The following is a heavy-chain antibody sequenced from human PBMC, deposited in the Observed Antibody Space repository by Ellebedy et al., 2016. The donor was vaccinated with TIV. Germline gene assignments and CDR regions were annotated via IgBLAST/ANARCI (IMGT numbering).Heavy chain of an antibody. J-gene: IGHJ2*01. CDR1: GDSVSTNRAA. CDR3: ARGLQLWLQWYFDL. D-gene: IGHD5-18*01. CDR2: TYYRSQWYK. V-gene: IGHV6-1*01. Sequence: SQTLSLTCAISGDSVSTNRAAWHWIRQSPSRGLEWLGRTYYRSQWYKDYGLSVGGRVIINPDTSRNQFSLQLKSVTPEDTAVYYCARGLQLWLQWYFDLWGRGTLVTVSS.